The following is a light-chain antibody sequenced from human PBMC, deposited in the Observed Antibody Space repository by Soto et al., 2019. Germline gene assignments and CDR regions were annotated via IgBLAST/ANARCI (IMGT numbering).Light chain of an antibody. CDR2: GAS. J-gene: IGKJ1*01. Sequence: EVVLTQSPDTLSLSPGETATLSCRASQSLSATYVAWYQQRPGQAPRLLIYGASFRATGIPARFSGRWSGTDFTLSISRLEPEDFAVYYCQQYVTSPRTFGQGTKVEIK. CDR3: QQYVTSPRT. CDR1: QSLSATY. V-gene: IGKV3-20*01.